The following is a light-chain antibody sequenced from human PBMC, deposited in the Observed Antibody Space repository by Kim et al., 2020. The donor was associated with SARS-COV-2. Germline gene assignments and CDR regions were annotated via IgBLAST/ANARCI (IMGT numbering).Light chain of an antibody. CDR1: SGYSNYT. J-gene: IGLJ1*01. V-gene: IGLV9-49*01. CDR2: VGTGGIVG. CDR3: GADHGSGSNFVYV. Sequence: QPVLTQPPSASASLGASVTLTCTLSSGYSNYTVDWYQQRPGKGPRFVMRVGTGGIVGSKGDYIPVRFSVLGSGLNRYLTIKNIQEEDESDYHCGADHGSGSNFVYVFGTGTKVTVL.